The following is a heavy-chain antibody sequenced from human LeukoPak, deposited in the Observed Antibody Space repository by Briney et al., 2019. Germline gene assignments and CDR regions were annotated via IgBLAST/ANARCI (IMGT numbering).Heavy chain of an antibody. J-gene: IGHJ3*02. CDR2: LTDSGGTT. Sequence: GGSLRLSCAASGFPLSTYTVNWFRQAPGKRPEWVSSLTDSGGTTYYVDSVKGRFTISRDNSKNTLYLHMNSLRAEDTAMYYCAKKRDAFDIWGQGTVVAVSS. V-gene: IGHV3-23*01. CDR3: AKKRDAFDI. CDR1: GFPLSTYT. D-gene: IGHD5-24*01.